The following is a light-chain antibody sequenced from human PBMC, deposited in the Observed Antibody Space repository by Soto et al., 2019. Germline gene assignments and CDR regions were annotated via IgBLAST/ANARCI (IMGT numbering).Light chain of an antibody. CDR3: QQYESFSPYT. CDR2: AAS. V-gene: IGKV1-5*01. CDR1: QSVSSS. Sequence: DIQMTQSPYTLSAFVGDRVTITCRASQSVSSSLAWYQQKPGKAPKLLIYAASTLESGVSSRFSGSGFGTEFTLSISSLQPADFATYYCQQYESFSPYTFGQGTNVEIK. J-gene: IGKJ2*01.